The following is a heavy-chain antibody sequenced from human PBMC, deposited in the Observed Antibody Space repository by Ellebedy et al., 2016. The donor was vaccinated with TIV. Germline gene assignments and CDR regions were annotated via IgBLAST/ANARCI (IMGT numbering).Heavy chain of an antibody. Sequence: GESLKISCGASGFSFRSYWMTWVRQAPGKGLEWVANIKQDGSEKYYVDSVRGRFAISRDNARNALFLQMNSLRAEDTAVYYCVTDGSYGDYLSPTHAFVMWGQGTMVAVSS. CDR2: IKQDGSEK. J-gene: IGHJ3*02. V-gene: IGHV3-7*01. CDR3: VTDGSYGDYLSPTHAFVM. D-gene: IGHD4-17*01. CDR1: GFSFRSYW.